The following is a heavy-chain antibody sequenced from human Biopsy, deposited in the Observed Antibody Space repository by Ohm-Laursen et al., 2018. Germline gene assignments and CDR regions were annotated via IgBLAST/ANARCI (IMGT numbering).Heavy chain of an antibody. CDR3: ARDSRGGHLNTTLITGKNLDS. CDR2: IYYTGST. CDR1: RDSISNYY. V-gene: IGHV4-59*01. Sequence: SETLSLTWTVSRDSISNYYWTWIRQSPGKGLEWIGYIYYTGSTNYNPSVKSRVAISVDTPKNQFSLKLNSVTAADTAVYFCARDSRGGHLNTTLITGKNLDSWGQGILVTVSS. D-gene: IGHD3-16*01. J-gene: IGHJ4*02.